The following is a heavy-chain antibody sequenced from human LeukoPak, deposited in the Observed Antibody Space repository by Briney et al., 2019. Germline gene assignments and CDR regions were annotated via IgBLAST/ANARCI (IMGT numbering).Heavy chain of an antibody. CDR2: IYYSGST. Sequence: PSETLSLTCTISGASISGSSYYWDWIRQPPGKGLEWIGGIYYSGSTYYNPSLKSRVTLYIDTSRNQFSLNLRSVTAADTAVYYCVTRRKSTLANWGQGTLVTVSS. J-gene: IGHJ4*02. CDR3: VTRRKSTLAN. D-gene: IGHD4-23*01. V-gene: IGHV4-39*01. CDR1: GASISGSSYY.